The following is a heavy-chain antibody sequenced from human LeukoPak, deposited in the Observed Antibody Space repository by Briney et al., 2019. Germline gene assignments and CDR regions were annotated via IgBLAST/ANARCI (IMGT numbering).Heavy chain of an antibody. CDR1: GFTFSNYR. V-gene: IGHV3-7*04. J-gene: IGHJ4*02. CDR2: IIQDGSAK. Sequence: GGSLRLSCVASGFTFSNYRMSWVRQAPGKGLVWVANIIQDGSAKNYVDSAKGRFTISRDNAKNSLYLQMDSLRAEDTAVYYCARVTSYFYNTSGDYYFDYWGQGTLVTVSS. D-gene: IGHD3-22*01. CDR3: ARVTSYFYNTSGDYYFDY.